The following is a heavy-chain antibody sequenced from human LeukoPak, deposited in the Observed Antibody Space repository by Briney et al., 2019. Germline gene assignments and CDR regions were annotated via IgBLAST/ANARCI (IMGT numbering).Heavy chain of an antibody. CDR1: GYTFTGYY. J-gene: IGHJ4*02. Sequence: ASVKVSCKASGYTFTGYYMHWVRQAPGQGLEWMGWINPNSGGTNYAQKFQGRVTMTRDTSISTAYMELSRLRSDDTAVYYCARILGFRSGWYFVYWGQGTLVTVSS. CDR2: INPNSGGT. CDR3: ARILGFRSGWYFVY. D-gene: IGHD6-19*01. V-gene: IGHV1-2*02.